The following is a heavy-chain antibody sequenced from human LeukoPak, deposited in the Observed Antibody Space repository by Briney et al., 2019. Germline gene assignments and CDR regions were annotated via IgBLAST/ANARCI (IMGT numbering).Heavy chain of an antibody. J-gene: IGHJ6*02. CDR1: GYTFTSYG. CDR3: AREAAMVMAGMDV. V-gene: IGHV1-18*01. CDR2: ISAYNGNT. Sequence: SVKVCCKASGYTFTSYGISWVRQAPGHGLEWMGWISAYNGNTNYAQKLQGRVTMTTDTSTSTAYMELRSLRSDDTAVYYCAREAAMVMAGMDVWGQGTTVTVSS. D-gene: IGHD5-18*01.